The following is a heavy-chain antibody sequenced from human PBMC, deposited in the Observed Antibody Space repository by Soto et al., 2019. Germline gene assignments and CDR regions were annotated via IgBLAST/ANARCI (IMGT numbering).Heavy chain of an antibody. CDR3: TSSEIVGATTLHYYYGMDV. J-gene: IGHJ6*02. Sequence: EVQLVESGGGLVQPGGSLKLSCAASGFTFSGSAMQWVRQASGKGLEWVGRIRSKANSYATAYAASVKGRFTISRDDSNNAAYLQMNSLKTEDTAVYYCTSSEIVGATTLHYYYGMDVWGQGTTVTVSS. CDR1: GFTFSGSA. CDR2: IRSKANSYAT. D-gene: IGHD1-26*01. V-gene: IGHV3-73*02.